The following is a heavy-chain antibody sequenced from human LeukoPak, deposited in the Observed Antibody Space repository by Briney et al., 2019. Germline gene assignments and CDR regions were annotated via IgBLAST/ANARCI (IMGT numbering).Heavy chain of an antibody. D-gene: IGHD3-22*01. CDR1: GFTFSSYS. CDR2: ISGSGGST. V-gene: IGHV3-23*01. CDR3: AKDEEDSSGPDAFDI. Sequence: GGSLRLSCAASGFTFSSYSMNWVRQAPGKGLEWVSAISGSGGSTYYADSVKGRFTISRDNSKNTLYLQMNSLRAEDTAVYYCAKDEEDSSGPDAFDIWGQGTMVTVSS. J-gene: IGHJ3*02.